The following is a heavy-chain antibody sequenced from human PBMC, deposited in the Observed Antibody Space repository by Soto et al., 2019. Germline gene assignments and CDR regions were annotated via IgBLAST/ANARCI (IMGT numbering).Heavy chain of an antibody. V-gene: IGHV4-34*01. CDR1: GGSFRGYY. J-gene: IGHJ5*02. Sequence: SETLSLTCAVYGGSFRGYYWGWVRQPPGKGLEWIGEINHSGSTNYNPSLKSRVTISVDTSKNQFSLKLSSVTAADTAVYYCARTQDILTGYYILDPWGQGTLVTAPQ. D-gene: IGHD3-9*01. CDR3: ARTQDILTGYYILDP. CDR2: INHSGST.